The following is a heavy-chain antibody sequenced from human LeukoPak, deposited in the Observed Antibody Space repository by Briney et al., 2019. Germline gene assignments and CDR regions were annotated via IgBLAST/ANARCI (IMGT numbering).Heavy chain of an antibody. D-gene: IGHD3-16*01. Sequence: PSETLSLTCTVSGGSFSTSSYYWGWVRQPPGKGLEWIGSVYYSGTTYYNPSLKSRVTISMDTSENQFSLKLSSVTAADTAVYYCARLPGTNWMGEYYFDYWGQGTQVTVSS. V-gene: IGHV4-39*01. CDR2: VYYSGTT. CDR3: ARLPGTNWMGEYYFDY. CDR1: GGSFSTSSYY. J-gene: IGHJ4*02.